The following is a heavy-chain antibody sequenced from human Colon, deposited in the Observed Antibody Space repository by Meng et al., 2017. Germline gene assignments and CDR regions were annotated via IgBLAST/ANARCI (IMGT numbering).Heavy chain of an antibody. D-gene: IGHD4-17*01. CDR1: GGSISSSNW. CDR2: IGHSGIT. CDR3: ARGPYGDPLDS. V-gene: IGHV4-4*02. Sequence: QPQLQESGPGLVKPSGTLPLTCAGAGGSISSSNWWSWVRQPPGKGLEWIGSIGHSGITYYTPSLKSRVTVSIDTSRNQFSLWLTSVTAADTAVYYCARGPYGDPLDSWGQGTLVTVSS. J-gene: IGHJ4*02.